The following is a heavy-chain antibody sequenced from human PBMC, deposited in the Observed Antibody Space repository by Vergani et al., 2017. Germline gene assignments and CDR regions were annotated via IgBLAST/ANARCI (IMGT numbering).Heavy chain of an antibody. J-gene: IGHJ5*02. CDR3: AKEVVVVPAARDWFDP. Sequence: EVQLLESGGGLVQPGGSLRLSCAASGFTFSSYAMSWVRQAPGKGLEWVSAISGSGGSTYYADSVKGRFTISLDNSKNTRYLQMNSLRAEDTAVYYCAKEVVVVPAARDWFDPWGQGTLVTVSS. CDR2: ISGSGGST. D-gene: IGHD2-2*01. V-gene: IGHV3-23*01. CDR1: GFTFSSYA.